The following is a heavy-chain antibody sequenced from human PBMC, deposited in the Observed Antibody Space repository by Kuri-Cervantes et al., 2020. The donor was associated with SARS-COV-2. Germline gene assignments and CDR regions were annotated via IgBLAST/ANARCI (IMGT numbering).Heavy chain of an antibody. CDR1: YASITSFY. Sequence: GSLRLSCTVSYASITSFYWSWIRQSPGRGLVWIGYIYHTGKSNYSPSLESRVSMSMAASESRFYLTLTSVTAADTAIYYCASGNDVSLDYWGQGTQVTVSS. CDR3: ASGNDVSLDY. J-gene: IGHJ4*02. D-gene: IGHD1-1*01. CDR2: IYHTGKS. V-gene: IGHV4-59*01.